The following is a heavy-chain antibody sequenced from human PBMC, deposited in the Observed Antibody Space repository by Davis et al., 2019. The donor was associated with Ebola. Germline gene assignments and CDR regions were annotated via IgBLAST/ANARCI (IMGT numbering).Heavy chain of an antibody. V-gene: IGHV3-30*18. CDR2: ISYDGSNK. J-gene: IGHJ4*02. CDR1: GFTFSSYG. D-gene: IGHD4-17*01. Sequence: PGGSLRLSCAASGFTFSSYGMHWVRQAPGKGLEWVAVISYDGSNKYYADSVKGRFTISRDNSKNTLYLQMNSLRAEDTAVYYCAKDLNTVTTPWWGQGTLVTVSS. CDR3: AKDLNTVTTPW.